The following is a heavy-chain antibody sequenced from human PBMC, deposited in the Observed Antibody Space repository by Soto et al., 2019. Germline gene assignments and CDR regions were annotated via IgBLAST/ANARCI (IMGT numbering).Heavy chain of an antibody. CDR2: IYTSGST. CDR3: ARDGSGSYYTYYYYGMDV. J-gene: IGHJ6*02. CDR1: GGSIGSYY. Sequence: SETLSLTCTVSGGSIGSYYWSWIRQPAGKGLEWIGRIYTSGSTNYNPSLKSRVTMSVDTSKNQFSLKLSSVTAADTAVYYCARDGSGSYYTYYYYGMDVWGQGTTVTVSS. V-gene: IGHV4-4*07. D-gene: IGHD3-10*01.